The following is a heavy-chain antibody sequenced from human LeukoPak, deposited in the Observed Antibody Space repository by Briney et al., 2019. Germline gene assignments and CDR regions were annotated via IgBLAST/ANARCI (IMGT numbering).Heavy chain of an antibody. J-gene: IGHJ4*02. V-gene: IGHV4-34*01. CDR2: INHSGST. Sequence: SETLSLTCAVYGGSFSGYYWSWIRQPPGKGLEWIGEINHSGSTNYNPSLKSRVTISVDTSKNQFSLKLSSVTAADTAVYYCARGFDDYDSSGYHQYAGEYFDYWGQGTLVTVSS. CDR1: GGSFSGYY. D-gene: IGHD3-22*01. CDR3: ARGFDDYDSSGYHQYAGEYFDY.